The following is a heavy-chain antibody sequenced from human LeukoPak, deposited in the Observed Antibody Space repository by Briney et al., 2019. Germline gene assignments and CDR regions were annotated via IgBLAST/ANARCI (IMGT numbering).Heavy chain of an antibody. Sequence: PGGSLRLSCAASGLTFSSYAMHWVRQAPGKGLEGVAVISYDGSNKYYADSVKGRFTISRDNSKNTLYLQMNSLRAEDTAVYYCAREDGTDDYYYYYGMDVWGQGTTVTVSS. CDR3: AREDGTDDYYYYYGMDV. J-gene: IGHJ6*02. D-gene: IGHD1-14*01. V-gene: IGHV3-30-3*01. CDR1: GLTFSSYA. CDR2: ISYDGSNK.